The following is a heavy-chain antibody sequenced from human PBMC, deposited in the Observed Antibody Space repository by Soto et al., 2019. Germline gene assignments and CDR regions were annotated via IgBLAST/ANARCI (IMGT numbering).Heavy chain of an antibody. CDR3: AKDLGSSWFSLTYTFDY. Sequence: EVQLLESGGGLVQPGGSLRLSCAASGFTFSSYAMSWVRQAPGKGLEWVSAISGSGGSTYYADSVKGRFTISRDNSKNTLYLQMNSLRAEDTAVYYCAKDLGSSWFSLTYTFDYWGQGTLVTVSS. CDR1: GFTFSSYA. V-gene: IGHV3-23*01. J-gene: IGHJ4*02. CDR2: ISGSGGST. D-gene: IGHD6-13*01.